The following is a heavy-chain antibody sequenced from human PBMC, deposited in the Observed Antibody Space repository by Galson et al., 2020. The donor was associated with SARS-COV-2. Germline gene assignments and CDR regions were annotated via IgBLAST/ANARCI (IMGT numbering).Heavy chain of an antibody. Sequence: SAPTLAKHTETHTLTCTVSRFSLSNARMGVSWIRQPNGNALEWHAHIFSNDENTYSTSPKSSPTNSKDTSKSQVDLTMNNRDTVDTATYYSARILMASQYSSGWYYYCYYMDVWGKGTTVTVSS. J-gene: IGHJ6*03. CDR2: IFSNDEN. V-gene: IGHV2-26*01. D-gene: IGHD6-19*01. CDR3: ARILMASQYSSGWYYYCYYMDV. CDR1: RFSLSNARMG.